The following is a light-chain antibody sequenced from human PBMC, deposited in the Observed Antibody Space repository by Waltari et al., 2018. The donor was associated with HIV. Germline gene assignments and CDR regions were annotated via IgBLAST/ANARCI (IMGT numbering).Light chain of an antibody. V-gene: IGKV1-39*01. CDR2: DSS. CDR1: HHVINR. Sequence: DIQMTQSPSSLSASVVDSVTITCRASHHVINRVNWYQQKPGKAPKVLIFDSSTLQSGVPSRCSGGGSGTEFTLTISDLQPDDFASYFCQQSYRTPLTFGPGTKVDIK. CDR3: QQSYRTPLT. J-gene: IGKJ3*01.